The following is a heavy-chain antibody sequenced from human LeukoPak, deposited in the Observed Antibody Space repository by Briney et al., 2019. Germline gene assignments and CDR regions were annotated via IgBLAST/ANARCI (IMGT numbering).Heavy chain of an antibody. D-gene: IGHD2-15*01. CDR3: ARERWSQYYFDY. Sequence: ASVKVSCKASGGTFSSYAISWVRQAPGQGLEWMGRIIPILGIANYAQKFQGRVTITADKSTSTAYMELSSLRSEDTAVHYCARERWSQYYFDYWGQGTLVTVSS. CDR1: GGTFSSYA. J-gene: IGHJ4*02. CDR2: IIPILGIA. V-gene: IGHV1-69*04.